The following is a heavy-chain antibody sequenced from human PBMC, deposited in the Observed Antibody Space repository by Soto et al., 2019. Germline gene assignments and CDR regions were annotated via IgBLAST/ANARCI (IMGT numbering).Heavy chain of an antibody. Sequence: GGSLRLSCGASAFSFSHYAMHWVRQAPGKGLECVAVISYDGNIKRYADSVKGRFTISRDNSENTLYLQMNSLSPEDTAVYYCARAGYCSGGRCYSPYYYFYGMDVWGQGTTVTVSS. CDR3: ARAGYCSGGRCYSPYYYFYGMDV. CDR1: AFSFSHYA. D-gene: IGHD2-15*01. CDR2: ISYDGNIK. J-gene: IGHJ6*02. V-gene: IGHV3-30-3*01.